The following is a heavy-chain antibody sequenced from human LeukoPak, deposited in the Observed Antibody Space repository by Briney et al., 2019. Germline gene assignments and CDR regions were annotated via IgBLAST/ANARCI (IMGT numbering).Heavy chain of an antibody. V-gene: IGHV4-59*01. D-gene: IGHD3-22*01. CDR3: ARRNFYDGSGHTYYFDH. CDR1: GGSISSYY. CDR2: IYYSGST. Sequence: PSETLSLTCTVSGGSISSYYWSWIRQPPGKGLEWIGCIYYSGSTNYNPSLKSRVTISVDTSKNQFTLKLTSVTAADTAVYYCARRNFYDGSGHTYYFDHWGQGTLITVSS. J-gene: IGHJ4*02.